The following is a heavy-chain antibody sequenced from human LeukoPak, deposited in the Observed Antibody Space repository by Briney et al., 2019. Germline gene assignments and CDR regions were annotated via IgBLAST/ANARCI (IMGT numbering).Heavy chain of an antibody. D-gene: IGHD6-13*01. CDR2: IYYSGST. Sequence: PSETLSLTCTVSGGSIGSGGYYWSWIRQHPGKGLEWIGYIYYSGSTYYNPSLKSRVTISVDTSKNQFSLKLSSVTAADTAVYYCARVVSAAGTIDYWGQGTLVTVSS. CDR3: ARVVSAAGTIDY. CDR1: GGSIGSGGYY. V-gene: IGHV4-31*03. J-gene: IGHJ4*02.